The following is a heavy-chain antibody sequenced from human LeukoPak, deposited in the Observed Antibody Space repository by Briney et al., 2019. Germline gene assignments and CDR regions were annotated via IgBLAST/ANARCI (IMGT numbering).Heavy chain of an antibody. J-gene: IGHJ3*02. CDR2: TYYSGST. CDR1: GGTISRYY. D-gene: IGHD1-20*01. CDR3: ARDHRRYNWNDVGDAFDI. V-gene: IGHV4-59*01. Sequence: SETLSLTCTVSGGTISRYYWSWIRQPPGKGLEWIGYTYYSGSTNYNPSLKSRVTISVDTSKNQFSLKLSSVTAADTAVYYCARDHRRYNWNDVGDAFDIWGQGTMVPVSS.